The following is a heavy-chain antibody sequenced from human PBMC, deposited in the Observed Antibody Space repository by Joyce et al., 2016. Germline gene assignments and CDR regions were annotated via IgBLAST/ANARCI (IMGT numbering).Heavy chain of an antibody. CDR3: TRDGGTTVVDTYFDY. V-gene: IGHV7-4-1*02. CDR1: GYAFTDYA. Sequence: QVQVVQSGSELKKPGASVKLSCKASGYAFTDYAINWVRQATGHGLEWMGWINTHTANPTYAQGFTGRFVFSLDTSVSTAYLQISSLKAEDTAIYYCTRDGGTTVVDTYFDYWGQGTLVTVSS. CDR2: INTHTANP. J-gene: IGHJ4*02. D-gene: IGHD4-11*01.